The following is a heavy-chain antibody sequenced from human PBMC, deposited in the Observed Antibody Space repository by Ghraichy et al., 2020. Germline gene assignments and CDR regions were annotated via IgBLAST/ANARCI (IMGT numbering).Heavy chain of an antibody. V-gene: IGHV5-51*01. CDR2: IYPGDSDT. Sequence: GESLNISCKGSGYSFTSYWIGWVRQMPGKGLEWMGIIYPGDSDTRYSPSFQGQVTISADKSISTAYLQWSSLKASDTAMYYCARLIGSYSDHYYGMDVWGQGTTVTVSS. J-gene: IGHJ6*02. D-gene: IGHD1-26*01. CDR3: ARLIGSYSDHYYGMDV. CDR1: GYSFTSYW.